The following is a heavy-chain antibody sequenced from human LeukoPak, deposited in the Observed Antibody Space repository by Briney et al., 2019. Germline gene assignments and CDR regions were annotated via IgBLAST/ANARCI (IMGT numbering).Heavy chain of an antibody. J-gene: IGHJ3*02. V-gene: IGHV1-69*02. Sequence: ASVKVSCKASGGTFSSYTISWVRQAPGQGLEWMGRIIPILGIANYAQKFQGRVTFTADKSTSTAYMELSSLRSEDTAVYYCARAPMVGVGWGAFDIWGQGTMVTVSS. CDR1: GGTFSSYT. CDR2: IIPILGIA. D-gene: IGHD1-26*01. CDR3: ARAPMVGVGWGAFDI.